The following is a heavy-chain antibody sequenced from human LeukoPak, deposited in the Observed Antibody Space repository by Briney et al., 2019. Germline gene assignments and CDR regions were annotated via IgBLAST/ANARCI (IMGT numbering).Heavy chain of an antibody. CDR2: ISGSGGST. J-gene: IGHJ3*02. Sequence: GGSLRLSCAASGFTFSSYSMTWVRQAPGKGLEWVSSISGSGGSTQYAASVQGRFTISRDNSKNTLHLQMNSLRAEDTAVYYCAKDPNGDYIGTFDIWGQGTMVTVSS. V-gene: IGHV3-23*01. D-gene: IGHD4-17*01. CDR3: AKDPNGDYIGTFDI. CDR1: GFTFSSYS.